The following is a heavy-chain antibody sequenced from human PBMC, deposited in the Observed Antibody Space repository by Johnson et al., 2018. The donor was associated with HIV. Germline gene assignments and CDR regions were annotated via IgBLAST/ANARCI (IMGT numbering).Heavy chain of an antibody. Sequence: VQLVESGGGVVRPGGSLRLSCAASGFTFDDYGMSWVRQAPGKGLEWVSGINWSGGSTGYADSLKGRFPISRDNAKTSLYLQMNSLRAEDTAVYYCARDQEYSYGYEGTVRAFDIWGQGTMVTVSS. CDR1: GFTFDDYG. J-gene: IGHJ3*02. V-gene: IGHV3-20*04. D-gene: IGHD5-18*01. CDR2: INWSGGST. CDR3: ARDQEYSYGYEGTVRAFDI.